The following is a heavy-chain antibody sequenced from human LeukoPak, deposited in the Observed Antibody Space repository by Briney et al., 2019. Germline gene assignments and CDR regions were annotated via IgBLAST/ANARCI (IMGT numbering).Heavy chain of an antibody. V-gene: IGHV3-30*18. CDR3: AKDTHYYGSESYSIDY. CDR1: GFTFSSYG. D-gene: IGHD3-10*01. J-gene: IGHJ4*02. Sequence: GGSLRLSCAASGFTFSSYGMHWVRQAPGKGLEWVAVISYDGSNKYYADSVKGRFTISRDNSKNTLYLQMNSLRAEDTAVYYCAKDTHYYGSESYSIDYWGQGTLVTVSS. CDR2: ISYDGSNK.